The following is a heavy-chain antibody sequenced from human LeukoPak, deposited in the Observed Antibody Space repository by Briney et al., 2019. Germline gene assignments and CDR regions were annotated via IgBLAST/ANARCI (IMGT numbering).Heavy chain of an antibody. J-gene: IGHJ4*02. V-gene: IGHV3-30*02. Sequence: GGSLRLSCAASGFTFNSYAMHWVRQAPGKGLEWVAFIWYDGSNKYYADSVKGRFTASRDNSKNTLYLQLNNLRVEDTAVYYCAKGGHDSWGGHWGQGTLVTVSS. D-gene: IGHD3-16*01. CDR1: GFTFNSYA. CDR3: AKGGHDSWGGH. CDR2: IWYDGSNK.